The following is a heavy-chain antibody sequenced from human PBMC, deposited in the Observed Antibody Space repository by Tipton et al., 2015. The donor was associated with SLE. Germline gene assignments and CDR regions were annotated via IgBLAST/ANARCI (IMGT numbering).Heavy chain of an antibody. D-gene: IGHD3-9*01. Sequence: GSLRLSCAASGFTLSSFEMNWVRQAPGKGLECVSYISSRGSTIYYTDSVKGRFTISRDNAKNSLYLHMNSLRAEDTAVYYCASDILTGPDYWGQGTLVTVSS. CDR2: ISSRGSTI. J-gene: IGHJ4*02. CDR3: ASDILTGPDY. CDR1: GFTLSSFE. V-gene: IGHV3-48*03.